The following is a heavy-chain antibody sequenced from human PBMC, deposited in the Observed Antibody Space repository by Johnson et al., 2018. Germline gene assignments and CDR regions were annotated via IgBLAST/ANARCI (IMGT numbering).Heavy chain of an antibody. J-gene: IGHJ3*02. CDR1: GYSFTSYW. V-gene: IGHV5-51*01. CDR3: PGDNRGYSYGHDAFDI. D-gene: IGHD5-18*01. CDR2: IYPGHSAT. Sequence: VQLVQSGAEVKKPGESLKISCKGSGYSFTSYWIGWVRQMPGKGLEWMGIIYPGHSATRYSPSFQGQVTISADKSISTAYLQWSRLKASDTAMYYCPGDNRGYSYGHDAFDIWGQGTMVTVSS.